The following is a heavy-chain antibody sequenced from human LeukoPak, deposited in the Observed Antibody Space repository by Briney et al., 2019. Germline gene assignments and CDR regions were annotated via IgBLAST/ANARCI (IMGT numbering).Heavy chain of an antibody. Sequence: PGGSLRLSCAASGFTFSSYGMHWVRQAPGKGLEWVAVISYDGSNKYYAGSVKGRFTISRDNSKNTLYLQMNSLRAEDTAVYYCAKLASTGSSSYLDYWGQGTLVTVSS. V-gene: IGHV3-30*18. J-gene: IGHJ4*02. CDR3: AKLASTGSSSYLDY. CDR2: ISYDGSNK. CDR1: GFTFSSYG. D-gene: IGHD6-13*01.